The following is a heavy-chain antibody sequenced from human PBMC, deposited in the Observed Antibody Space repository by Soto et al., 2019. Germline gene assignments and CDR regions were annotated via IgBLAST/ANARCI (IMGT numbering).Heavy chain of an antibody. CDR3: ARGPRIAARPRPVYFDY. V-gene: IGHV1-69*13. CDR1: GGTFSSYA. Sequence: GASVKVSCKASGGTFSSYAISWVRQAPGQGLEWMGGIIPIFGTANYAQKFQGRVTITADESTSTAYMELSSLRSEDTAVYYCARGPRIAARPRPVYFDYWGQGTLVTVSS. CDR2: IIPIFGTA. J-gene: IGHJ4*02. D-gene: IGHD6-6*01.